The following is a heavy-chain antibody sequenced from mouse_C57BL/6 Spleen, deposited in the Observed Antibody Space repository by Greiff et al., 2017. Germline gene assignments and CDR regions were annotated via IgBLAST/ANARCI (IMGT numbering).Heavy chain of an antibody. Sequence: EVQLQQSGPELVKPGASVKISCKASGYTFTDYYMNWVKQSHGKSLEWIGDINPNNGGTSYNQKFKGKATLTVDKSSSTAYMELRSLTSEDSAVYYCARCSFITTVVADWYFDVWGTGTTVTVSS. D-gene: IGHD1-1*01. CDR2: INPNNGGT. J-gene: IGHJ1*03. CDR3: ARCSFITTVVADWYFDV. CDR1: GYTFTDYY. V-gene: IGHV1-26*01.